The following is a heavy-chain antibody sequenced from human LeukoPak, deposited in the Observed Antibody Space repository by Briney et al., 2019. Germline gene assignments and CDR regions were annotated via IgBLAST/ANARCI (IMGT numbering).Heavy chain of an antibody. CDR1: GGSFRGYY. J-gene: IGHJ2*01. Sequence: SETLSLTCAVYGGSFRGYYWSWIRQPPGKGLEWIGEINHSGSTNYNPSLKSRVTISVDTSKKQFSLKLSSVTAADTAVYYCARRGQMATALWGRGTLVSVSS. CDR3: ARRGQMATAL. V-gene: IGHV4-34*01. D-gene: IGHD5-24*01. CDR2: INHSGST.